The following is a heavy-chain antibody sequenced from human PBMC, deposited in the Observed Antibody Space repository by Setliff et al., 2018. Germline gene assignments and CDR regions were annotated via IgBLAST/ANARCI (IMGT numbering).Heavy chain of an antibody. Sequence: LSLTCTVSGGSISSYYWSWIRQPPGKGLEWIGYIYYSGSTNYNPSLKSRVTISVDTSKNQFSLKLSSVTAADTAVYYCARESRYYYDNLGTLDYWGQGTLVTVSS. J-gene: IGHJ4*02. CDR3: ARESRYYYDNLGTLDY. CDR2: IYYSGST. D-gene: IGHD3-22*01. V-gene: IGHV4-59*12. CDR1: GGSISSYY.